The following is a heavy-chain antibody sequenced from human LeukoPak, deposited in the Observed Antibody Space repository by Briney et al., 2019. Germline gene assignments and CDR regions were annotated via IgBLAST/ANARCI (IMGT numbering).Heavy chain of an antibody. V-gene: IGHV1-18*04. CDR3: ARAPYCNGGSCYPDY. CDR1: GYTFTRYG. Sequence: ASVKVSCKASGYTFTRYGISWVRQAPGQGLEWMGWISAYNGNTNYAQKLQGRVTMTTDTSTSTAYMELRSLRSDDTAVYYCARAPYCNGGSCYPDYWGQGTLVTVSS. CDR2: ISAYNGNT. J-gene: IGHJ4*02. D-gene: IGHD2-15*01.